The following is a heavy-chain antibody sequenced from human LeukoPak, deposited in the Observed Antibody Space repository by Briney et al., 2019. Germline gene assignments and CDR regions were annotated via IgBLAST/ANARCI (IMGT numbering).Heavy chain of an antibody. D-gene: IGHD3-3*01. CDR3: ARDGISGECPGVFGVVFPYYYYGMDV. Sequence: PGGSLRLSCAASGFTFSSYSMNWVRQAPGKGLEWVSSISSSSSYIYYADSMKGRFTISRDNAKNSLYLQMNSLRAEDTAVYYCARDGISGECPGVFGVVFPYYYYGMDVWGQGTTVTVSS. J-gene: IGHJ6*02. CDR2: ISSSSSYI. V-gene: IGHV3-21*01. CDR1: GFTFSSYS.